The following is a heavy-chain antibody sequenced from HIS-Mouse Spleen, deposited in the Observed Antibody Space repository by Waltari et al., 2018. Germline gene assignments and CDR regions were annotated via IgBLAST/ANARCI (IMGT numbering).Heavy chain of an antibody. CDR2: ISYDGSNK. CDR1: GFTFSSYG. Sequence: QVQLVESGGGVVQPGRSLRLSCAASGFTFSSYGMHWVRQAPGKGLGWVAVISYDGSNKYYADSVKGRFTISRDNSKNTLYLQMNSLRAEDTAVYYCAKASSGWLDYWGQVTLVTVSS. D-gene: IGHD6-19*01. J-gene: IGHJ4*02. V-gene: IGHV3-30*18. CDR3: AKASSGWLDY.